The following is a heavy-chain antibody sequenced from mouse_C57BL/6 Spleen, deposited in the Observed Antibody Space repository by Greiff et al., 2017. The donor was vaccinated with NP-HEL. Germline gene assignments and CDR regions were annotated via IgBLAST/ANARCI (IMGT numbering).Heavy chain of an antibody. CDR1: GYTFTDYN. CDR2: INPNNGGT. Sequence: EVQLQQSGPELVKPGASVKIPCKASGYTFTDYNMDWVKQSHGKSLEWIGDINPNNGGTIYNQKFKGKATLTVDKSSSTAYMELRSLASEDTAVYYCARKEGKRRGGFDYWGQGTTLTVSS. V-gene: IGHV1-18*01. J-gene: IGHJ2*01. CDR3: ARKEGKRRGGFDY.